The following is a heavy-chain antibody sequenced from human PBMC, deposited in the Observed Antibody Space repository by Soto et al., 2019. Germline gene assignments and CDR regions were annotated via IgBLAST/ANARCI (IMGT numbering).Heavy chain of an antibody. V-gene: IGHV3-30-3*01. CDR3: ARPLLRSYFVYYYYGMDV. J-gene: IGHJ6*02. Sequence: PGGSLRLSCAASGFTFSSYAMHWVRQAPGKGLEWVAVISYDGSNKYYADSVKGRFTISRDNSKNTLYLQMNSLRAEDTAVYYCARPLLRSYFVYYYYGMDVWGQGTTVTVSS. CDR1: GFTFSSYA. CDR2: ISYDGSNK. D-gene: IGHD1-26*01.